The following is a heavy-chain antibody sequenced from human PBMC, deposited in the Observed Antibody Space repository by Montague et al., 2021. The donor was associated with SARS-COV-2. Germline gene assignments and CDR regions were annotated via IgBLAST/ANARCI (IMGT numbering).Heavy chain of an antibody. CDR2: IYYSGST. CDR3: ARQSPVTMIVVVISGRFDY. J-gene: IGHJ4*02. Sequence: ETLSLTCTVSGGSISSSSYYWGWNRQPPGKGLEWIGSIYYSGSTYYNPSLKSRVTISVDTSKNQFSLKLSSVTAADTAVYYCARQSPVTMIVVVISGRFDYWGQGTLVTVSS. CDR1: GGSISSSSYY. V-gene: IGHV4-39*01. D-gene: IGHD3-22*01.